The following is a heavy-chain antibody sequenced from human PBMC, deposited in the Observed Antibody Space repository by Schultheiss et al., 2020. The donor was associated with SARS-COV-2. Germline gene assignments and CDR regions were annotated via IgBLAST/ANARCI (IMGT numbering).Heavy chain of an antibody. J-gene: IGHJ4*02. CDR3: ERVTGNIYYHESTFDY. CDR2: NNTNTGNP. Sequence: ASVKVSCKASGYTFTSYAMNWVRQAPGQGLEWMGWNNTNTGNPTYAQGFTGRFVFSWDITVSTVYLEISSLKVNDTAVYYCERVTGNIYYHESTFDYWGQGALVTVSS. D-gene: IGHD3-22*01. CDR1: GYTFTSYA. V-gene: IGHV7-4-1*02.